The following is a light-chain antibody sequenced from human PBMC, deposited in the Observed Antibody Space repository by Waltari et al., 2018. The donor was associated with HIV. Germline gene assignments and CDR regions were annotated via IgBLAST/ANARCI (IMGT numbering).Light chain of an antibody. J-gene: IGLJ1*01. CDR2: DVS. Sequence: QSALTQPASVSGSPGQSITISCTGTSSDVGGYNYVSWYQQHPGKAPKLRIYDVSNRPAGVANRFSGAKSGNTASLTISGLQAEDEAEYYCSSYTSSSSYVFGTGTKVTVL. V-gene: IGLV2-14*01. CDR3: SSYTSSSSYV. CDR1: SSDVGGYNY.